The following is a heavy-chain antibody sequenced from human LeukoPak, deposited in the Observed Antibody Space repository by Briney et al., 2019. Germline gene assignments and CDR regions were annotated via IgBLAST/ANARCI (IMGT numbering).Heavy chain of an antibody. Sequence: SETLSLTCAVSGGSISSSNWWSWVRQPPGKGLEWIGEIYHSGSTNYNPSLKSRVTISVDKSKNQFSLKLSSVTAADTAVYYCARDPIKNCGGDCYYYYGMDVWGQGTTVTVSS. J-gene: IGHJ6*02. CDR3: ARDPIKNCGGDCYYYYGMDV. D-gene: IGHD2-21*02. V-gene: IGHV4-4*02. CDR2: IYHSGST. CDR1: GGSISSSNW.